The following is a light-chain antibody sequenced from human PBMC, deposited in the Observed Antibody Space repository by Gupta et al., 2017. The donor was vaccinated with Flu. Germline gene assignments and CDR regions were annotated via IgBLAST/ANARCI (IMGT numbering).Light chain of an antibody. J-gene: IGLJ2*01. Sequence: QSVLTQPPSVSAAPGQRVTLSCSGSNLNLGNNYVSWYRQLPGTAPKVVIYDNYKRPSGIPDRFSGPKSGTSATLVITGLETGDEADYYCGTWDSNLSVVFGGGTKLTVL. CDR2: DNY. V-gene: IGLV1-51*01. CDR1: NLNLGNNY. CDR3: GTWDSNLSVV.